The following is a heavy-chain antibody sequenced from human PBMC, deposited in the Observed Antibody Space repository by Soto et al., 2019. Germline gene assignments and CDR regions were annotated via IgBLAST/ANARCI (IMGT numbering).Heavy chain of an antibody. CDR3: ARTSAAGKYYYGMDV. D-gene: IGHD6-13*01. J-gene: IGHJ6*02. CDR1: GYSFTSYW. CDR2: VYPGDSDT. Sequence: PGESLKISCKGSGYSFTSYWIGWVRQMPGKGLEWMGIVYPGDSDTRYSPSFRGQVTISADKSITTAYLQWNSLKASDTAMYYCARTSAAGKYYYGMDVWGQGTTVTVSS. V-gene: IGHV5-51*01.